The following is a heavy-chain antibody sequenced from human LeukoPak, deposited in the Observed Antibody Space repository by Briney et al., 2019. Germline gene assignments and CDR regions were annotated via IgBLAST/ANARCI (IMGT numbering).Heavy chain of an antibody. Sequence: PSETLSLTCTVSGGSISSSSYYWGWIRQPPGKGLEWNGSIYYSGSTYYNPSLKSRVTISVDTSKNQFSLKLSSVTAADTAVYYCARSELLFDYWGQGTLVTVSS. CDR1: GGSISSSSYY. CDR3: ARSELLFDY. D-gene: IGHD1-7*01. CDR2: IYYSGST. J-gene: IGHJ4*02. V-gene: IGHV4-39*01.